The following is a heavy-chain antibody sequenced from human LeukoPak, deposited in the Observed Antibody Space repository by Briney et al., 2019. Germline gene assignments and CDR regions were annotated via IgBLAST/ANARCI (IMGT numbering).Heavy chain of an antibody. CDR3: ARKDFSSGSFTY. CDR1: GFSFSVYY. CDR2: IGLSGYPL. Sequence: GGSLGLSCEVSGFSFSVYYMSWIRQAPGKGLEWISYIGLSGYPLDYADSVKGRFTISRDNAKNSLYLEMNSLRAEDTAVYYCARKDFSSGSFTYWGQGTLVTVSS. J-gene: IGHJ4*02. D-gene: IGHD3-22*01. V-gene: IGHV3-11*04.